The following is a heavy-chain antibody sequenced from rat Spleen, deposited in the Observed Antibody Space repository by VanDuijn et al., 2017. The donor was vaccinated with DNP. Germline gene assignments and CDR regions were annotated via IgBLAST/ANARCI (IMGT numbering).Heavy chain of an antibody. V-gene: IGHV5-7*01. CDR3: TSNPHIRTAAPFDY. CDR1: GFTYNNYV. J-gene: IGHJ3*01. Sequence: EVQLVESGGGLVQPGRSLKLSCEASGFTYNNYVMAWVRQAPKKGLEWVATISYDGSDIYYRDSVKGRFTMSRDNAKSTLYLQMDSLRSEDTATYFCTSNPHIRTAAPFDYWGQGTLVTVSS. CDR2: ISYDGSDI. D-gene: IGHD3-8*01.